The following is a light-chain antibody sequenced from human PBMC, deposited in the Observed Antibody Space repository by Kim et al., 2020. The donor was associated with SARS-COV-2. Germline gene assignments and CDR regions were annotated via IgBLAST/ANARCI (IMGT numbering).Light chain of an antibody. J-gene: IGLJ2*01. CDR2: EDD. CDR3: QSYNRDNVL. V-gene: IGLV6-57*03. CDR1: SGSIDDNY. Sequence: GTTLTISCTRSSGSIDDNYVQWYQQRPGGVPTTVIYEDDQRPSGVSDRFSGSIDNSSNSASLTISGLRTEDEADYYCQSYNRDNVLFGGGTQLTVL.